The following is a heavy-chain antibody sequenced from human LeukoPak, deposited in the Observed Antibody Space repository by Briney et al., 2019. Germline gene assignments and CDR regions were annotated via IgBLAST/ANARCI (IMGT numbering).Heavy chain of an antibody. CDR1: GGSISTYY. CDR3: ARDLRRRFPFDL. V-gene: IGHV4-4*07. CDR2: IYITGST. D-gene: IGHD3-10*01. J-gene: IGHJ2*01. Sequence: SETLSLTCTVSGGSISTYYWGWIRQPTGKGLEWIGRIYITGSTDYNPSLRSRVTMSVDTSKNQFSLKLSSVTAADTAVYYCARDLRRRFPFDLWGRGTLVTVSS.